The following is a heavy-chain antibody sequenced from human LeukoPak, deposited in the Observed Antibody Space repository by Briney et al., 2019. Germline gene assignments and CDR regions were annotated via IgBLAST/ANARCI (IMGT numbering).Heavy chain of an antibody. V-gene: IGHV1-24*01. CDR2: FAPEDVET. CDR3: ATRRYVWGSYRWDFDY. D-gene: IGHD3-16*02. CDR1: GYTLTELS. J-gene: IGHJ4*02. Sequence: ASVKVSCKVSGYTLTELSMHWVRHTPGKGLVWIGGFAPEDVETIYAQKFQGRVTMTEDTSTDTAYMELSSLRSEDTAVYYCATRRYVWGSYRWDFDYWGQGTLVTVSS.